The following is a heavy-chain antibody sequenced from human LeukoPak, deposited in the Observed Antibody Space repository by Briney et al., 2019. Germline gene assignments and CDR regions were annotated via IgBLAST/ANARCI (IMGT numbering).Heavy chain of an antibody. V-gene: IGHV1-2*02. CDR1: GYTFTGYY. CDR2: INPNSGGT. Sequence: GASVKVSCKASGYTFTGYYMHWVRQAPGQGLEWMGWINPNSGGTNYAQKFQGRVTMTRDTSISTAYMELSRLRSDDTAVYYCAAEQWLVLEAPFDYWGQGTLVTVSS. D-gene: IGHD6-19*01. CDR3: AAEQWLVLEAPFDY. J-gene: IGHJ4*02.